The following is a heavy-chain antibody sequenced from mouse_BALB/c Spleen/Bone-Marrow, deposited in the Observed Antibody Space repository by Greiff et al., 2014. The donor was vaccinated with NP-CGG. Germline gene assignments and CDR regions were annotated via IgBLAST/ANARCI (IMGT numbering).Heavy chain of an antibody. CDR1: GFSLTNYG. Sequence: QVQLQQSGPGLVAPSQSLSITCTVSGFSLTNYGVHWVRQPPGKGLEWLGVIWADGSTNYNSALMSRLSISKDNSKSHVFFKMNSLQTDDTAMYYCARITTATGAMDYWGQGTSVTISS. CDR3: ARITTATGAMDY. J-gene: IGHJ4*01. D-gene: IGHD1-2*01. CDR2: IWADGST. V-gene: IGHV2-9*02.